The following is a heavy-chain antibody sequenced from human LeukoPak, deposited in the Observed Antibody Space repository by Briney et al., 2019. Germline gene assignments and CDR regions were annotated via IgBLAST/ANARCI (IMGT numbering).Heavy chain of an antibody. V-gene: IGHV3-7*01. Sequence: GGSLRLSCAASGFTFSNFWMTWVRQAPGKGLEWVANVKQDGSEKSCVDSVKGRFTISRDNAKNSLYLPMNSLRVEDTAVYYCARGRGDSSSWYFDYWGQGTLVTVSS. CDR1: GFTFSNFW. D-gene: IGHD6-13*01. CDR3: ARGRGDSSSWYFDY. J-gene: IGHJ4*02. CDR2: VKQDGSEK.